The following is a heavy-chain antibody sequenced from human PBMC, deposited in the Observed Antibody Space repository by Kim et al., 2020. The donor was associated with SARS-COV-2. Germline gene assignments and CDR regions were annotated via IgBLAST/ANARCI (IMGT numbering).Heavy chain of an antibody. Sequence: SETLSLTCTVSGGSISSGGYYWSWIRQHPGKGLEWIGYIYYSGSTYYNPSLKSRVTISVDTSKNQFSLKLSSVTAADTAVYYCAIRRPSSSWENWGQGTLVTVSS. CDR3: AIRRPSSSWEN. D-gene: IGHD6-13*01. CDR1: GGSISSGGYY. V-gene: IGHV4-31*03. J-gene: IGHJ4*02. CDR2: IYYSGST.